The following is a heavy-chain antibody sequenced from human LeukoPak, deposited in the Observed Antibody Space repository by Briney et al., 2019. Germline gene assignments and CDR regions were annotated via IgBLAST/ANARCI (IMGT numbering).Heavy chain of an antibody. CDR2: INPHSGGT. CDR1: GYTFSAHY. J-gene: IGHJ4*02. V-gene: IGHV1-2*02. D-gene: IGHD3-22*01. Sequence: ASVKVSCKASGYTFSAHYMHWIRQAPGQGLEWMGWINPHSGGTNYAQKFQGRVTMTRDTSISTAFMELSRLRSDDTAVYYCARVKTMIIVVRLFDYWGQGTLVTVSS. CDR3: ARVKTMIIVVRLFDY.